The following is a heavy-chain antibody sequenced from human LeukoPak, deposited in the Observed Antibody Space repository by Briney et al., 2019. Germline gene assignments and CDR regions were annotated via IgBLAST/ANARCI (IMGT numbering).Heavy chain of an antibody. V-gene: IGHV4-39*01. J-gene: IGHJ4*02. CDR2: IYYSGSI. Sequence: SETLSLTCNVSGGAISSTAYYWGWIRQPPGKGLEWIGSIYYSGSIYYNPSLKSRVTISVDTSHNQFSLKLNSVTAADTALYYCARHPPYGSRNWGAYYFDSWGQGTLVTVSS. CDR1: GGAISSTAYY. CDR3: ARHPPYGSRNWGAYYFDS. D-gene: IGHD3-10*01.